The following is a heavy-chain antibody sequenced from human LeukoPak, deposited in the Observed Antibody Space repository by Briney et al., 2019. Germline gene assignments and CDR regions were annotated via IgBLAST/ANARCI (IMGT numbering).Heavy chain of an antibody. D-gene: IGHD6-13*01. Sequence: ASVKVSCKASGYTFTSYDISWVRQATGQGLEWMGWMNPNRGNTGYAKKFHSRVTMTTNNSISTAYMELSSLRSEDTAGYYCARGQQLALDYWGQGTLVTVSS. V-gene: IGHV1-8*01. CDR2: MNPNRGNT. J-gene: IGHJ4*02. CDR1: GYTFTSYD. CDR3: ARGQQLALDY.